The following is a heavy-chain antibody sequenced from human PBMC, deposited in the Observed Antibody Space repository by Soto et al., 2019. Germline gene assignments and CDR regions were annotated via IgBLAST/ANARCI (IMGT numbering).Heavy chain of an antibody. CDR2: ISVYNGNT. CDR3: GRGSQNYDF. Sequence: ASVKVSCKASGYTFSTYGITWVRQAPGQGLEWMGWISVYNGNTEYAQKVQDRVTMTTDTSTSTAYMELRSLRSDDTAVYYCGRGSQNYDFWGQGTLVTVSS. D-gene: IGHD3-3*01. V-gene: IGHV1-18*04. J-gene: IGHJ4*02. CDR1: GYTFSTYG.